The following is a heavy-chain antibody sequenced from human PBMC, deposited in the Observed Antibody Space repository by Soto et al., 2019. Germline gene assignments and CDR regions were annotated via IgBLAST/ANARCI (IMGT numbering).Heavy chain of an antibody. CDR3: ARDLGCSGGSCYPAPNWFDP. CDR1: LGTFSSYA. D-gene: IGHD2-15*01. Sequence: ASVKVSCKASLGTFSSYAISWVRQAPGQGIEWMGGIIPSFGTANYAQKFQGRVTITADESTSTAYMELSSLRSEDTAVYYCARDLGCSGGSCYPAPNWFDPWGQGTLVTVSS. CDR2: IIPSFGTA. V-gene: IGHV1-69*13. J-gene: IGHJ5*02.